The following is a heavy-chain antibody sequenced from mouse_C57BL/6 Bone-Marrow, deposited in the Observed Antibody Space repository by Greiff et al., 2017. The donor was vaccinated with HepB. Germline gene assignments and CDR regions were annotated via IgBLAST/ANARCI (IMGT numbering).Heavy chain of an antibody. J-gene: IGHJ1*03. V-gene: IGHV5-15*04. Sequence: EVKLVESGGGLVQPGGYLKLSCAASGFTFSDYGMAWVRQAPRKGPEWVAFISNLAYSIYYADTVTGRFTISRENAKNTLYLEMSSLRSEDTAMYYCARLFITTVVSYWYFDVWGTGTTVTVSS. CDR1: GFTFSDYG. CDR3: ARLFITTVVSYWYFDV. CDR2: ISNLAYSI. D-gene: IGHD1-1*01.